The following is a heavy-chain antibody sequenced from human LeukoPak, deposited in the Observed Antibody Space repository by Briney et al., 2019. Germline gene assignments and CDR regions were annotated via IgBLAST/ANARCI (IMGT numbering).Heavy chain of an antibody. Sequence: SETLSLTCTVSGGSISSSSYYWGWIRQPPGKGLEWIGSIYYSGSTYYNPSLKSRVTISVDTSKNQFSLKLSSVTAADTAVYYCARSYYDSSDYYFTSWGQGILVTVSS. J-gene: IGHJ4*02. CDR3: ARSYYDSSDYYFTS. CDR2: IYYSGST. CDR1: GGSISSSSYY. D-gene: IGHD3-22*01. V-gene: IGHV4-39*07.